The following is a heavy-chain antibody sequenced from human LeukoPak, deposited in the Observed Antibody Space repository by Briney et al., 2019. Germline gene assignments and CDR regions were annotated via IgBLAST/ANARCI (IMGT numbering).Heavy chain of an antibody. D-gene: IGHD3-22*01. J-gene: IGHJ3*02. CDR3: AKGEGDRSGYYHDTFDI. Sequence: GGSLRLSCAASGFTFSSYAMSWVRQAPGKGLEWVSTISASGASTYYADSVKGRFTISRDNSKNTLYLQMNSLRAEDTAVYYCAKGEGDRSGYYHDTFDIWGQGTMVTVSS. CDR2: ISASGAST. CDR1: GFTFSSYA. V-gene: IGHV3-23*01.